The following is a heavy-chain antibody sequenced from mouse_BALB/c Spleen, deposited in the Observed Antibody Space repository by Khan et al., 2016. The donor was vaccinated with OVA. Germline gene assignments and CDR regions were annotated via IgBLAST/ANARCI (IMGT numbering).Heavy chain of an antibody. D-gene: IGHD4-1*01. J-gene: IGHJ3*01. CDR1: GYTFTSYW. V-gene: IGHV1-5*01. CDR3: TRRNWDVAWFAY. Sequence: VQLKESGTVLARPGASVKMSCKASGYTFTSYWMHWVKQRPGQGLEWIGDIYPGNTDTNYNQKFKGQAKLTAVTSTSTAYMELYSLRNEDSAVYYCTRRNWDVAWFAYWGQGTLVTVSA. CDR2: IYPGNTDT.